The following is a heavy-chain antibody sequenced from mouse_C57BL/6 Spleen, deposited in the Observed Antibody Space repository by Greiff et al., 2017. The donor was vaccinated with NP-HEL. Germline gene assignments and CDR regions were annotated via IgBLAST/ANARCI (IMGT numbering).Heavy chain of an antibody. CDR1: GYTFTDYY. D-gene: IGHD2-2*01. V-gene: IGHV1-76*01. CDR2: IYPGSGNT. Sequence: QVQLQQSGAELVRPGASVKLSCKASGYTFTDYYINWVKQRPGQGLEWIARIYPGSGNTYYNEKFKGKATLTAEKSSSTAYMQLSSLTSEDSAVYFCAIYYGYDEGAYWGQGTLVTVSA. CDR3: AIYYGYDEGAY. J-gene: IGHJ3*01.